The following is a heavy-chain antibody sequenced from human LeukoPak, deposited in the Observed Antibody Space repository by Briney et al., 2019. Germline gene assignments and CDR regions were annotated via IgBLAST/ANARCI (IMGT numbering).Heavy chain of an antibody. CDR1: GYTFTSYG. Sequence: ASVKVSCKASGYTFTSYGISWVRQAPGQGLEWMGWISAYNGNTNYAQKLQGRVTMTTDTSTSTAYMELRSLRSDDTAVYYCARDLSIVGAMGGAFDIWGQGTMVTVSS. CDR3: ARDLSIVGAMGGAFDI. J-gene: IGHJ3*02. CDR2: ISAYNGNT. D-gene: IGHD1-26*01. V-gene: IGHV1-18*01.